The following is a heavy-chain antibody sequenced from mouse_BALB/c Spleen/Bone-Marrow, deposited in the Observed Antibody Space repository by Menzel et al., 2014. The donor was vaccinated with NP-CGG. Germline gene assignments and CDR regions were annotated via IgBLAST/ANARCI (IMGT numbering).Heavy chain of an antibody. CDR3: ARALGDGYYYAMDY. J-gene: IGHJ4*01. CDR2: FYPGSGSI. D-gene: IGHD2-3*01. Sequence: QVQLQQSGAGLGKSGASVKLSCKASGYTFTEYIIHWVKQRSGQGLEWIGWFYPGSGSIKYNEKFKDKATLTADKSSSTAYIQVSSLTSEDSAVYHCARALGDGYYYAMDYWGQGASVTVSS. V-gene: IGHV1-62-2*01. CDR1: GYTFTEYI.